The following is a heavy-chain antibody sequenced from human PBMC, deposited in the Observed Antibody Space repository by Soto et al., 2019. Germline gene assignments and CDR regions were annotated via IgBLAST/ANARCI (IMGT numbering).Heavy chain of an antibody. CDR1: GGSFSGHF. J-gene: IGHJ6*02. CDR2: INHSGGT. V-gene: IGHV4-34*01. CDR3: ARGSAGRGYYYSGMDV. Sequence: SETLSLTCTVYGGSFSGHFGSWVRQPPGKGLEWIGEINHSGGTNYNPSLKSRVTISVDTSQNQFSLKVNSVTAADTAVYYCARGSAGRGYYYSGMDVWGQGTTVTAP.